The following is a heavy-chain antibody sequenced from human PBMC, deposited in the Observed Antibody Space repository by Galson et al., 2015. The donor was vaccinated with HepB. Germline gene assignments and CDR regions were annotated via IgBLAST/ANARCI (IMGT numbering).Heavy chain of an antibody. CDR2: INPNSGGT. D-gene: IGHD7-27*01. J-gene: IGHJ5*02. V-gene: IGHV1-2*04. CDR1: GYTFTGYY. CDR3: ARDKGKLGKDGNWFDP. Sequence: SVKVSCKASGYTFTGYYMHWVRQAPGQGLEWMGWINPNSGGTNYAQKFQGWVTMTRDTSISTAYMELSRLRSDDTAVYYCARDKGKLGKDGNWFDPWGQGTLVTVSS.